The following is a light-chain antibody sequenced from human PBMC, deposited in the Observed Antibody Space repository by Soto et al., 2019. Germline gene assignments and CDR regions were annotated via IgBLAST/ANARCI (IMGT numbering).Light chain of an antibody. CDR1: QSVSSY. V-gene: IGKV3-11*01. Sequence: EIVLTQSPATLSLSPGERATLSCRASQSVSSYLAWYQQKPGQAPRLLIYDASNRTTGISARFSGSGSGTDFTLTISSLEPEDLAVYYCQQRSNWPLTFGGGTKVDIK. CDR2: DAS. J-gene: IGKJ4*01. CDR3: QQRSNWPLT.